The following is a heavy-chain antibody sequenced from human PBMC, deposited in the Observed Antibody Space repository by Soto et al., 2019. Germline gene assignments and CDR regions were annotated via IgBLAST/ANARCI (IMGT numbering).Heavy chain of an antibody. CDR3: ASAITVTTGVAFDY. D-gene: IGHD4-17*01. CDR1: GFTFSSYG. V-gene: IGHV3-33*01. Sequence: QVQLVESGGGVVLPGRSLRLSCAASGFTFSSYGMHWVRQAPGKGLEWVAVIWYDGSNKYYADSVKGRFTISRDNSKNTLYLQMNSLRAEDTAVYYCASAITVTTGVAFDYWGQGTLVTVSS. J-gene: IGHJ4*02. CDR2: IWYDGSNK.